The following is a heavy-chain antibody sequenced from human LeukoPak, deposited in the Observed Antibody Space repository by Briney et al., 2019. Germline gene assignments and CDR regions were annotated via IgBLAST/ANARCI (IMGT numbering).Heavy chain of an antibody. CDR3: ARQCLVRLYYYDY. Sequence: SETLSLTCTVSGGSISSSSYYWGWIRQPPGKGLEWIGSIYCSGSTYYNPSLKSRVTISVDTSKNQFSLKLSSVTAADTAVYYCARQCLVRLYYYDYWSQGTLVTVSS. V-gene: IGHV4-39*01. CDR1: GGSISSSSYY. D-gene: IGHD6-19*01. J-gene: IGHJ4*02. CDR2: IYCSGST.